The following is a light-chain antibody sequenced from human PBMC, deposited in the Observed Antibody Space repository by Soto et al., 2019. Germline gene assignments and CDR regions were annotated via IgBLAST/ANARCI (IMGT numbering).Light chain of an antibody. CDR2: EVS. J-gene: IGLJ1*01. V-gene: IGLV2-8*01. CDR3: SSYAGSNGV. Sequence: QSVLTQPPSASGSPGQSVTISCTGTSSDVGGYNYVSWYQQHPGKAPKLMIYEVSKRPSGVPDRFSGSKSGNTASLTVSGLQAEDEADYYCSSYAGSNGVFRTGTKVTVL. CDR1: SSDVGGYNY.